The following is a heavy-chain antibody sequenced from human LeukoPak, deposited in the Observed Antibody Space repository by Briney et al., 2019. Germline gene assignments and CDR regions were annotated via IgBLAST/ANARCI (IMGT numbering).Heavy chain of an antibody. J-gene: IGHJ4*02. D-gene: IGHD6-13*01. Sequence: ASVKVSCKASGYTFTSYGINWVRQATGQGLEWMGWMNPNSGNTGYAQKFQGRVTMTRNTSISTAYMELSSLRSEDTAVYYCARGLADQEYSSSFFDYWGQGTLVTVSS. CDR1: GYTFTSYG. V-gene: IGHV1-8*02. CDR2: MNPNSGNT. CDR3: ARGLADQEYSSSFFDY.